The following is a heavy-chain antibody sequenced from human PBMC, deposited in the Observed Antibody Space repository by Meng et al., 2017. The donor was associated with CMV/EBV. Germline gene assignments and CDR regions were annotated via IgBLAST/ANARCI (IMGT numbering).Heavy chain of an antibody. D-gene: IGHD4-11*01. J-gene: IGHJ6*02. Sequence: GESLKISCAASGFTFSDYYMSWIRQAPGKGLEWVSYISSSGSTIYYADSVKGRFTIPRDNAKNSLYLQMNSLRAEDTAVYYCARDRDGNYRYYYGLDVWGQGTTVTVSS. CDR1: GFTFSDYY. CDR3: ARDRDGNYRYYYGLDV. V-gene: IGHV3-11*01. CDR2: ISSSGSTI.